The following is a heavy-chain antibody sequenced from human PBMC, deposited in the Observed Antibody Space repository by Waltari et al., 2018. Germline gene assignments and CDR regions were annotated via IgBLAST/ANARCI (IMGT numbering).Heavy chain of an antibody. Sequence: EVQLLESGGGLVQPGGSLRLSCAASGFTFSSYAMSWVRQAPGKGLQGCSVVSATGVTTYYARSVEGRSIISRDNSKNTVYLQINSLRADDSALYYCARDRVEYSSSSYDFWGQGTLVTVSS. D-gene: IGHD6-6*01. CDR3: ARDRVEYSSSSYDF. CDR1: GFTFSSYA. J-gene: IGHJ4*02. CDR2: VSATGVTT. V-gene: IGHV3-23*01.